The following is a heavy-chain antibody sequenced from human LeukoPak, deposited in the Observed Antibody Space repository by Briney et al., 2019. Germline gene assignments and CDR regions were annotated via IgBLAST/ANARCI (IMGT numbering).Heavy chain of an antibody. CDR1: GFTFSRIA. J-gene: IGHJ4*02. CDR2: IWNDGSNK. V-gene: IGHV3-33*06. D-gene: IGHD1-14*01. Sequence: GRSLRLSCATSGFTFSRIAMHWVRQAPGKGLEWAAVIWNDGSNKYYADSVKGRFTISRDNSKNTLYLQMNSLRAEDTAVYYCAKGIKELLLDYWGQGTLVTVSS. CDR3: AKGIKELLLDY.